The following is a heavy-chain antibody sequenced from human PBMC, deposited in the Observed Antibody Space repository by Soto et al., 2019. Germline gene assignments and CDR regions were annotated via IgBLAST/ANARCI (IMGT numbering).Heavy chain of an antibody. CDR1: GYTFTSYA. CDR3: ARGITMVRGAFDY. CDR2: INAGNGST. D-gene: IGHD3-10*01. V-gene: IGHV1-3*01. J-gene: IGHJ4*02. Sequence: ASVKVSCKASGYTFTSYAMHWVRQAPGQRLEWMGWINAGNGSTKYSQKFQGRVTITRDTSASTAYMELSSLRSEDTAVYYCARGITMVRGAFDYWSQGTLVTISS.